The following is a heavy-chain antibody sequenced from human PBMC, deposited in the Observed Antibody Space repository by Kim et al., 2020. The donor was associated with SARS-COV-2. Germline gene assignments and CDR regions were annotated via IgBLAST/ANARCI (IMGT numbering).Heavy chain of an antibody. CDR2: DPGGGGRT. Sequence: GGSLRLSCGASGFTVNNFAMSWVRQAPGKGLEWVSTDPGGGGRTFYADSVKGRFTISRDNSKNTVLLQMNSVRAEDTAVYYCAKAQPLSSGWYFFEDWGQGTLGTVSS. V-gene: IGHV3-23*01. J-gene: IGHJ4*02. CDR3: AKAQPLSSGWYFFED. D-gene: IGHD6-19*01. CDR1: GFTVNNFA.